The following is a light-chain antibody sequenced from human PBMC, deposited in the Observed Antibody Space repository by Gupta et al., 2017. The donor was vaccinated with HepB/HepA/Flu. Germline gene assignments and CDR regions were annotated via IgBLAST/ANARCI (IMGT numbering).Light chain of an antibody. CDR1: QNILYSSNNKNY. V-gene: IGKV4-1*01. CDR2: WAS. Sequence: DIVMTQSPDSLAVSLGERATINCKSSQNILYSSNNKNYLAWYQQKAGQPPKLLFYWASTRESGVPDRFSGSGSGTDFTLTISSLQAEDVAVYYCQQEDSSSSIFGQGTKVDIK. CDR3: QQEDSSSSI. J-gene: IGKJ2*02.